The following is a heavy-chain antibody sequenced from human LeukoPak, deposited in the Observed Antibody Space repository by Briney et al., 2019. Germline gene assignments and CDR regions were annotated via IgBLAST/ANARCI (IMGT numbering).Heavy chain of an antibody. Sequence: PGRSLRLSCAAPGFTFSSYGMHWVRQAPGKGLEWVAVIWYDGSNKYYADSVKGRFTISRDNSKNTLYLQMNSLRAEDTAVYYCAKVHPPYSSSYDFDYWGQGTLVTVSS. CDR3: AKVHPPYSSSYDFDY. CDR1: GFTFSSYG. V-gene: IGHV3-33*06. J-gene: IGHJ4*02. D-gene: IGHD6-6*01. CDR2: IWYDGSNK.